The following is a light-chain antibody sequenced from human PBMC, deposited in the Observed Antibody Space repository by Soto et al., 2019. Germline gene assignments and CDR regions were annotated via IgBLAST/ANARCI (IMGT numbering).Light chain of an antibody. Sequence: SYELTQPPSVSVAPGQTATITCGGDDLVTKSVHWYQQKPGQAPVLVVHVDADRPSGIPERFSGSKSGDTATLTISRAEAGDEADYHCQVWDSRGDWRVFGGGTKLTVL. CDR2: VDA. CDR3: QVWDSRGDWRV. J-gene: IGLJ3*02. CDR1: DLVTKS. V-gene: IGLV3-21*02.